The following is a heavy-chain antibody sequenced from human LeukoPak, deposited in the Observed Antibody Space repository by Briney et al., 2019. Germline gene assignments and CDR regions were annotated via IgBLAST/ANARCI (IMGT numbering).Heavy chain of an antibody. CDR1: GFTFSSYG. J-gene: IGHJ3*02. Sequence: GGSLRLSCAGSGFTFSSYGMHWVRQAPGKGLEWVAVIWYDGSNKYYADSVKGRFTISRDNSKNTLYLQMNSLRAEDTAVYYCARDSTTGDRNAFDIWGQGTMVTVSS. D-gene: IGHD7-27*01. V-gene: IGHV3-33*08. CDR2: IWYDGSNK. CDR3: ARDSTTGDRNAFDI.